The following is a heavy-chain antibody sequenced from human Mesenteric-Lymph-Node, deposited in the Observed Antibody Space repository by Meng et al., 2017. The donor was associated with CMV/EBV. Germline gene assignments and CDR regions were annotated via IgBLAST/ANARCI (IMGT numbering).Heavy chain of an antibody. CDR1: GFTFSSYA. Sequence: GGSLRLSCAASGFTFSSYAMHWVRQAPGKGLEWVAVISYDGSNKYYADSVKGRFTISRDNSKNTLYLQMNSLRAEDTAVYYCARDLYPTLYYGMDVWGQGTTVTAP. V-gene: IGHV3-30-3*01. CDR2: ISYDGSNK. D-gene: IGHD2-15*01. CDR3: ARDLYPTLYYGMDV. J-gene: IGHJ6*02.